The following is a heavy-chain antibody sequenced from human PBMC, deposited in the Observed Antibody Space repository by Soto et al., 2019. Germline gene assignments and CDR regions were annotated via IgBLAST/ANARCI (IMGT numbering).Heavy chain of an antibody. CDR1: GGSISSGDYF. V-gene: IGHV4-30-4*01. Sequence: SETLSLTCTVSGGSISSGDYFWSWIRQPPGKGLEWIGYIYYSGSTYYSPSLKSRVSMSVDTSKNQFSLNLSSVTAADTAVYYCARGLSAPSATGIWGQGILVTVSS. CDR3: ARGLSAPSATGI. D-gene: IGHD6-25*01. CDR2: IYYSGST. J-gene: IGHJ4*02.